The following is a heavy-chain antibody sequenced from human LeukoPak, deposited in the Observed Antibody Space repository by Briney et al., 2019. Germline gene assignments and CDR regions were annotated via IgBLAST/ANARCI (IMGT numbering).Heavy chain of an antibody. V-gene: IGHV4-4*07. D-gene: IGHD3-22*01. CDR3: ASAGHDGSGYKVC. CDR1: GGTISSSH. J-gene: IGHJ4*02. CDR2: VHTSGTT. Sequence: SETLSLTCTVSGGTISSSHWSWIRQPAGKGLEWIGRVHTSGTTNYNPSLKSRVTMSVDKSKNQFSLKLSSVTAADTAVYYCASAGHDGSGYKVCWGQGTLVTVSS.